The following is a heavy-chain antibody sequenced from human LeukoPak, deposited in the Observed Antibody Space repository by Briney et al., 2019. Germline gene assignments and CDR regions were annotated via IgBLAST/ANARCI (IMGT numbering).Heavy chain of an antibody. V-gene: IGHV4-4*02. D-gene: IGHD1-14*01. CDR1: LDSTTSNF. CDR3: ARENLGGFNPGAY. Sequence: SETLSLPCTVSLDSTTSNFWSWVRQSPGKGLEWIGELHRSGRHHYTPSLQSRVPISIDRSRSQIALELSAVTAADTAVYYCARENLGGFNPGAYRGQGTLVTVSS. J-gene: IGHJ4*02. CDR2: LHRSGRH.